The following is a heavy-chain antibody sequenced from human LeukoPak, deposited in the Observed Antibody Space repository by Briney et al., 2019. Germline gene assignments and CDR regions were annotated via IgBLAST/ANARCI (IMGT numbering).Heavy chain of an antibody. CDR1: GYTFAIYY. J-gene: IGHJ4*02. CDR2: INPSGGST. V-gene: IGHV1-46*01. Sequence: ASVKVSCKASGYTFAIYYIHWVRQAPGQGLEWMGIINPSGGSTSYTQKFQGRLTMTRDTSTSTVYMELSSLRSEDTAVYYCARAKGLFDHWGQVTLVTVSS. CDR3: ARAKGLFDH.